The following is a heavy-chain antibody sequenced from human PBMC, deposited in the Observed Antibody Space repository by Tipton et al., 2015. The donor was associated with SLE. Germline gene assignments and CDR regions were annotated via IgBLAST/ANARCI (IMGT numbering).Heavy chain of an antibody. D-gene: IGHD2-2*02. CDR1: GGSFSGYY. Sequence: TLSLTCAVYGGSFSGYYWSWIRQPPGKGLEWIGEINHSGSTNYNPSLKSRVTISVDTSKNQFSLKLSSVTAADTAVYYSARGLGELPGYCSSTSCYRVWMEYFQHWGQGTLVTVSS. CDR3: ARGLGELPGYCSSTSCYRVWMEYFQH. J-gene: IGHJ1*01. CDR2: INHSGST. V-gene: IGHV4-34*01.